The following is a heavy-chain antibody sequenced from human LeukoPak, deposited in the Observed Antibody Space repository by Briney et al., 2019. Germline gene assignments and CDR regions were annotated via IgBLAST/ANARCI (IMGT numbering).Heavy chain of an antibody. CDR2: IYPRDSDT. V-gene: IGHV5-51*01. D-gene: IGHD2-2*01. CDR1: GYNFPNYW. J-gene: IGHJ5*01. Sequence: PGESLKISCKGSGYNFPNYWIGWGRQMPGKGLEWMGIIYPRDSDTRYSPSFKGQVTFSADKSISTAYLQWSSREASDTAMYYCARRSYCYSTSCYGYWFDSWGQGTLVTVSS. CDR3: ARRSYCYSTSCYGYWFDS.